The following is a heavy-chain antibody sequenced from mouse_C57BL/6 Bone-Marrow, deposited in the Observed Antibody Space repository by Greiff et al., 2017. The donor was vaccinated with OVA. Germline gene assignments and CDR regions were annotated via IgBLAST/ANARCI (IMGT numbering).Heavy chain of an antibody. CDR2: ISSGGSYT. CDR1: GFTFSSYG. J-gene: IGHJ4*01. Sequence: EVQVVESGGDLVKPGGSLKLSCAASGFTFSSYGMSWVRQTPDKRLEWVATISSGGSYTYYPDSVKGRFTISRANAKNTLYLQKSSLKSEDTAMYYCARQETWYAMDYWGQGTSVTVSS. V-gene: IGHV5-6*01. CDR3: ARQETWYAMDY.